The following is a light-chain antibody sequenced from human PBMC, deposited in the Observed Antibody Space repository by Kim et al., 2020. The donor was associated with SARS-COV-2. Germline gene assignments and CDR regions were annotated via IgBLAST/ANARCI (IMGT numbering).Light chain of an antibody. CDR2: QDS. Sequence: VSAGRTASITCSGGKLGDKYACWYQHKPVQSPVLFIYQDSKRPSGFPERFSGSNSGNTATLTISGTQAMDEADYYCQAWDSSTAWVFGGGTQLTVL. V-gene: IGLV3-1*01. CDR3: QAWDSSTAWV. CDR1: KLGDKY. J-gene: IGLJ2*01.